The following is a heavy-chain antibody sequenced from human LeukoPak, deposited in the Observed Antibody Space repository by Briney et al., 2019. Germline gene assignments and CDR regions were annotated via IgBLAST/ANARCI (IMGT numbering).Heavy chain of an antibody. CDR1: GFTFSSYS. D-gene: IGHD2-2*01. CDR2: ISSSGYI. CDR3: ARESSEAFDI. Sequence: PGGSLRLSCAASGFTFSSYSMNWVRQAPGKGLEWVSSISSSGYIYYADSVKGRFTISRDNAKNSLYLQMNSLRAEDTAVYYCARESSEAFDIWGQGTMVTVSS. V-gene: IGHV3-21*01. J-gene: IGHJ3*02.